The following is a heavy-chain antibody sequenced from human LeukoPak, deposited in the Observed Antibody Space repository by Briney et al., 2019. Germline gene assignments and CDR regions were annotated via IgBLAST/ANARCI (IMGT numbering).Heavy chain of an antibody. CDR3: AKADGGSYFDY. CDR2: ISGSGGST. V-gene: IGHV3-23*01. CDR1: GFTFSSYS. D-gene: IGHD1-26*01. Sequence: GGSLRLSCAASGFTFSSYSMSWVRQAPGKGLEWVSAISGSGGSTYYADSVKGRFTISRDNSKNTLYLQMNSLRAEDTAVYCCAKADGGSYFDYWGQGTLVTVSS. J-gene: IGHJ4*02.